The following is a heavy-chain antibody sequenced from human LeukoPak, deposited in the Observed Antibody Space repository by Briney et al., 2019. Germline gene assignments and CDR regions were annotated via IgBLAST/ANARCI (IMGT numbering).Heavy chain of an antibody. CDR1: GFTFSNYW. CDR2: IKQDGSEK. Sequence: GGSLRLSCVVSGFTFSNYWMSWVRQAPGKGLEWVANIKQDGSEKYYVDSVKDRFTISRDNAKNSLYLQMNSLRAEDTAVYYCATSGYSSSWYFGWGQGTLVTVSS. CDR3: ATSGYSSSWYFG. D-gene: IGHD6-13*01. V-gene: IGHV3-7*01. J-gene: IGHJ4*02.